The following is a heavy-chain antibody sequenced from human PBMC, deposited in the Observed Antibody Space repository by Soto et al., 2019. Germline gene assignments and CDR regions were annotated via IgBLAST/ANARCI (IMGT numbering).Heavy chain of an antibody. D-gene: IGHD6-19*01. V-gene: IGHV2-70*01. J-gene: IGHJ6*02. CDR2: IDWDDDK. Sequence: SGPTLVNPTQTLTRTCTFSGFSLSTSGMCVSWIRQPPGKALEWLALIDWDDDKYYSTSLKTRLTISKDTSKNQVVLTMTNMDPVDTATYYCARIRGIAVAGIYYYYYYGMDVWGQGTTVTVSS. CDR3: ARIRGIAVAGIYYYYYYGMDV. CDR1: GFSLSTSGMC.